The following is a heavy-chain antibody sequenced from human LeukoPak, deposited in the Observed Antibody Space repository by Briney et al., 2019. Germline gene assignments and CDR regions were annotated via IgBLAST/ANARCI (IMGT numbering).Heavy chain of an antibody. CDR1: RYTFTGYY. CDR3: ARDHCSSTSCSIFDY. J-gene: IGHJ4*02. CDR2: INPNSGGT. Sequence: ASVKVSCKASRYTFTGYYMHWVRQAPGQGLEWMGWINPNSGGTNYAQKFQGRVTMTRDTSISTAYMELSRLRSDDTAVYYCARDHCSSTSCSIFDYWGQGTLVTVSS. D-gene: IGHD2-2*01. V-gene: IGHV1-2*02.